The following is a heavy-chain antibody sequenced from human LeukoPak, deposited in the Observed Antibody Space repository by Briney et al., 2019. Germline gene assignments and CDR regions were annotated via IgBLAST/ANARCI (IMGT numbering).Heavy chain of an antibody. CDR2: ISSSSSYI. CDR1: GFTFIQYW. D-gene: IGHD6-13*01. Sequence: GGCLRLSCAASGFTFIQYWMSWGRPAPGKGLGGVSSISSSSSYIYYADSVKGRFTISRDNAKNTLYLQMNSLRAEDTAVYYCARYDSSSWLFDYWGQGTLVTVSS. V-gene: IGHV3-21*01. CDR3: ARYDSSSWLFDY. J-gene: IGHJ4*02.